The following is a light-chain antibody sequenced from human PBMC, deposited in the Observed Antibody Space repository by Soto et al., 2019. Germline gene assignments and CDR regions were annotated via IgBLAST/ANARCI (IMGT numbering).Light chain of an antibody. CDR2: ASS. Sequence: EIVLTQSPATLSVSPGERATLSCRASQSVGSNFAWYQQKPGQAPRLLIFASSTRAAGVPARFSGSGSWTEFSLTMSGLQSEDFAVHYCQEYGYWPLTFGGGAQVE. J-gene: IGKJ4*01. V-gene: IGKV3-15*01. CDR3: QEYGYWPLT. CDR1: QSVGSN.